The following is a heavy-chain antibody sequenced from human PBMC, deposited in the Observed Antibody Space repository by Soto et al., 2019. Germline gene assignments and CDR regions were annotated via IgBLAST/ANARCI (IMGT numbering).Heavy chain of an antibody. CDR3: ARDTRNYDYVWGSYRSQDYYYYGMDV. V-gene: IGHV4-59*01. CDR2: ICYSGST. CDR1: GCSISSYY. Sequence: XETLSLTCTVSGCSISSYYWSWIRQPPGKGLDWIGYICYSGSTNYNPSLKSRVTISVDTSKNQFSLKLSSVTAADTAVYYCARDTRNYDYVWGSYRSQDYYYYGMDVWGQGTTVTVSS. D-gene: IGHD3-16*02. J-gene: IGHJ6*02.